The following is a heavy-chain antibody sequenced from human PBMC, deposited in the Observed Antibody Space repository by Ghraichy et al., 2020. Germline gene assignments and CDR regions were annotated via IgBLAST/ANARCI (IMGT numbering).Heavy chain of an antibody. CDR2: INHSGST. Sequence: SETLSLTCAVYGGSFSGYYWSWIRQPPGKGLEWIGEINHSGSTNYNPSLKSRVTISVDTSKNQFSLKLSSVTAADTAVYYCARVGYCSGGSCYSIDYWGQGPLVTVSS. D-gene: IGHD2-15*01. J-gene: IGHJ4*02. V-gene: IGHV4-34*01. CDR1: GGSFSGYY. CDR3: ARVGYCSGGSCYSIDY.